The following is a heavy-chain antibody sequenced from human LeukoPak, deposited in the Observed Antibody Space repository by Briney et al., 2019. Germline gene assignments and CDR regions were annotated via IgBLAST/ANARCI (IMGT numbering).Heavy chain of an antibody. D-gene: IGHD3-22*01. CDR1: GFTFSRYG. Sequence: GGTLRLSCAASGFTFSRYGMSWVRQAPGKGLEWVSAISGSGGSTYYADSVKGRFTISRDNSKNTLYLQMNSLRAEDTAVYHCAKEIYYDSTGPQYWGQGTLVTVSS. J-gene: IGHJ4*02. V-gene: IGHV3-23*01. CDR2: ISGSGGST. CDR3: AKEIYYDSTGPQY.